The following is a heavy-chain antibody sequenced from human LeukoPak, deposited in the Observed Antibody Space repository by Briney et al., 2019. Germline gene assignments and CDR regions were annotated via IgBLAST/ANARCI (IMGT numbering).Heavy chain of an antibody. CDR1: GFAFSSYS. CDR2: ISTTSAAI. Sequence: GGSLRLSCAASGFAFSSYSMNWVRQAPGRGPEWVSLISTTSAAIYYADSVQGRFTVSRDNAKNSLYLQMNSLRAEDTAVYYCARGVGATHFDYWGQGTLVTVST. V-gene: IGHV3-21*06. CDR3: ARGVGATHFDY. J-gene: IGHJ4*02. D-gene: IGHD1-26*01.